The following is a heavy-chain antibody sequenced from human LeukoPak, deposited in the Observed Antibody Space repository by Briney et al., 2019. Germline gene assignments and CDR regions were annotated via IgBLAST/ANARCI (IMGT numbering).Heavy chain of an antibody. V-gene: IGHV4-34*01. CDR1: GGSFSGYY. D-gene: IGHD5-12*01. CDR2: INHSGST. J-gene: IGHJ4*02. CDR3: ARSGRGTYYYFDL. Sequence: SETLSLTCGAYGGSFSGYYWSWIRQPPGKGLEWLGEINHSGSTNYNPSLKSRVTISVDTSKNQFSLRLTSVTAADTAVYYCARSGRGTYYYFDLWGLGTLVTVSS.